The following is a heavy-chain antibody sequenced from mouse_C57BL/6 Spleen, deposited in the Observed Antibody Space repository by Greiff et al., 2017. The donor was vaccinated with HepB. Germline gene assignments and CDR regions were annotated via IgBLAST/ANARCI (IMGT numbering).Heavy chain of an antibody. CDR1: GFTFSDYG. D-gene: IGHD1-1*01. CDR3: ARPSTVVDWYFDV. J-gene: IGHJ1*03. V-gene: IGHV5-17*01. CDR2: ISSGSSTI. Sequence: EVHLVESGGGLVKPGGSLKLSCAASGFTFSDYGMHWVRQAPEKGLEWVAYISSGSSTIYYADTVKGRFTISRDNAKNTLFLQMTSLRSEDTAMYYCARPSTVVDWYFDVWGTGTTVTVSS.